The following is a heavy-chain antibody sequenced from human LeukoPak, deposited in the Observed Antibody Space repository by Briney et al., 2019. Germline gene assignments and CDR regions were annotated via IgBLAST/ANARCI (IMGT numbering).Heavy chain of an antibody. CDR1: GGSFSGYY. CDR2: INHSGST. Sequence: PSETLSLTCAVYGGSFSGYYWSWIRQPPGKGLEWIGEINHSGSTNYNPSLKSRVTISVDTSKNQFSLKLSSVTAADTAVYYCARVAMITFGGVIPSYYFDYWGQGTLVTVSS. J-gene: IGHJ4*02. V-gene: IGHV4-34*01. D-gene: IGHD3-16*02. CDR3: ARVAMITFGGVIPSYYFDY.